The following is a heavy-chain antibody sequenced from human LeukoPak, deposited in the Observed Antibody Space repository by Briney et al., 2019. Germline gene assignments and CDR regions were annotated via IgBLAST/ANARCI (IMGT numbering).Heavy chain of an antibody. CDR2: INHSGST. V-gene: IGHV4-34*01. Sequence: SETLSLTCAVYGGSFSGYYWRWIRQPPGKGLEWIGEINHSGSTNYNPSLKSRVTISVDTSKNQFSLKLSSVTAADTAVYYCARVRGYCSGGSCSYAFDIWGQGTMVTVSS. D-gene: IGHD2-15*01. CDR3: ARVRGYCSGGSCSYAFDI. J-gene: IGHJ3*02. CDR1: GGSFSGYY.